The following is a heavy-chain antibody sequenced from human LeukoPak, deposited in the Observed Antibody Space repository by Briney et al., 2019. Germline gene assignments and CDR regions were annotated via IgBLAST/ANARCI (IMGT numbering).Heavy chain of an antibody. J-gene: IGHJ5*02. Sequence: GGSLRLSCAASGFTFSSYWMSWVRQAPGKGLEWVANIKQDGSEKNYVDSVKGRFTVSGDNAKNSLYLQMNSLRAEDTAVYYCAKDNAESSIAAANWFDPWGQGTLVTVSS. CDR1: GFTFSSYW. CDR2: IKQDGSEK. D-gene: IGHD6-13*01. V-gene: IGHV3-7*01. CDR3: AKDNAESSIAAANWFDP.